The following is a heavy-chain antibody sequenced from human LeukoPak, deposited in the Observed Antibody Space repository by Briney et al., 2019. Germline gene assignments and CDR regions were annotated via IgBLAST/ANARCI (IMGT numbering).Heavy chain of an antibody. V-gene: IGHV3-33*01. D-gene: IGHD2-15*01. J-gene: IGHJ6*02. CDR1: GFTFSSYG. CDR3: ARVAFPSAWCSNYHHGMDV. CDR2: IWYGGSNK. Sequence: GGSLRLSCAASGFTFSSYGMHWVRQAPGKGLEWVAVIWYGGSNKYYADSVKGRFTISRGNSKNTLYLQMNSLRAEDTAVYYCARVAFPSAWCSNYHHGMDVWGQGTTVTVSS.